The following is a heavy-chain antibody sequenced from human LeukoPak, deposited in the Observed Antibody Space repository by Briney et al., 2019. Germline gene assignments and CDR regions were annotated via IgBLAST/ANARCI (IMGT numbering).Heavy chain of an antibody. CDR1: GFTVSSNS. CDR2: IYSGGNT. CDR3: ARWAGEYSHPYDY. D-gene: IGHD2-15*01. J-gene: IGHJ4*02. Sequence: GGSLRLSWTVSGFTVSSNSWSWFRQAPGKGLEWVSFIYSGGNTHYSDSVKGRFTLSRDNSKNTLYLQMNSLRAEDTAIYYCARWAGEYSHPYDYWGQGTLVTVSS. V-gene: IGHV3-53*01.